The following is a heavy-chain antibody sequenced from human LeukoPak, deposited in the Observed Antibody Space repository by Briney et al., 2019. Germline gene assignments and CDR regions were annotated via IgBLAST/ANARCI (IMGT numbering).Heavy chain of an antibody. D-gene: IGHD4-17*01. V-gene: IGHV4-34*01. CDR2: INHSGST. Sequence: TSETLSLTCAVYGGSFSGYYWSWIRQPPGKGLEWIGEINHSGSTNYNPSLKSRVTISVDTSKNQFSLKLSSVTAADTAVYYCARHDYGDFLCDYWGQGTLVTVSS. CDR3: ARHDYGDFLCDY. J-gene: IGHJ4*02. CDR1: GGSFSGYY.